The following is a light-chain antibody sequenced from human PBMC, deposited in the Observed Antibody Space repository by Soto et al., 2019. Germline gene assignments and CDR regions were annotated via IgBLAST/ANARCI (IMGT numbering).Light chain of an antibody. CDR2: EAS. CDR3: CSYAGDKTYV. Sequence: QSLLAQPASVSGSPGQSITISCTVTGSDVRTYNLVSWYQQHPGKVPKLIIYEASKRPSGVSNRFSGSQPGNTASLTVSGLQAEDEADYYCCSYAGDKTYVFGSGTKVTAL. CDR1: GSDVRTYNL. J-gene: IGLJ1*01. V-gene: IGLV2-23*01.